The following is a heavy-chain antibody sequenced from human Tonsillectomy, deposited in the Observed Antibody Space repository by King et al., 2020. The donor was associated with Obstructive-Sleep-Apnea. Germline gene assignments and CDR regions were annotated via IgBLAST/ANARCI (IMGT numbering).Heavy chain of an antibody. J-gene: IGHJ4*02. D-gene: IGHD1-26*01. V-gene: IGHV3-48*04. CDR3: ARDPERYSGTYYFDY. CDR1: GFTFSSYG. CDR2: IRSSGHPI. Sequence: VQLVESGGGLVQPGWSLRLSCVASGFTFSSYGMNWARQAPGEGLAWLASIRSSGHPIYCANSVRVRLTISRNNTKNSLYLQMDSLRAEDTAVYYCARDPERYSGTYYFDYWGQGTLVAVSS.